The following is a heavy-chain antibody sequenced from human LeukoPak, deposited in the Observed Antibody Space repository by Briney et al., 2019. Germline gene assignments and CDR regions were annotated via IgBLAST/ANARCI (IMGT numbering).Heavy chain of an antibody. D-gene: IGHD4-17*01. CDR1: GGSIRSGDYY. V-gene: IGHV4-30-4*01. J-gene: IGHJ5*02. CDR3: ARGDYYGDYLRARWFDP. Sequence: SQTLSLTCTVSGGSIRSGDYYWSWIRQPPGKGLEWIGYIYYSGSTYYNPSLKSRVTISVDTSKNQFSLKLSSVTAADTAVYYCARGDYYGDYLRARWFDPWGQGTLVTGSS. CDR2: IYYSGST.